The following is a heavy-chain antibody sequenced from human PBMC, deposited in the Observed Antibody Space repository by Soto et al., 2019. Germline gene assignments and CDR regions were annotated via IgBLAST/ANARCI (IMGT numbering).Heavy chain of an antibody. CDR2: ISGSGGST. J-gene: IGHJ4*02. Sequence: EVQLLESGGGLVQPGGSLRLSCAASGFTFSSYAMSWVRQAPGKGLEWVSAISGSGGSTYYADSVKGRFTISRDNSKNTLYLQMNILSAEDTAVYYCANPSSLRWWYYFDYWGQGTLVTVSS. D-gene: IGHD4-17*01. V-gene: IGHV3-23*01. CDR3: ANPSSLRWWYYFDY. CDR1: GFTFSSYA.